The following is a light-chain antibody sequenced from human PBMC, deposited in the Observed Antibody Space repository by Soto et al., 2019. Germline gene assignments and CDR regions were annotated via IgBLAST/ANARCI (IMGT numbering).Light chain of an antibody. CDR1: SSDIGSYNL. CDR2: EGT. Sequence: QSALTQPASVSGSPGQSITISCTGTSSDIGSYNLVSWYQQHPGKAPKLMIYEGTKRPSGVSNRFSGSRSGNTASLTISGLQAEDEATYYCSSHAGSVIFVTFGGGTKLTVL. V-gene: IGLV2-23*01. J-gene: IGLJ2*01. CDR3: SSHAGSVIFVT.